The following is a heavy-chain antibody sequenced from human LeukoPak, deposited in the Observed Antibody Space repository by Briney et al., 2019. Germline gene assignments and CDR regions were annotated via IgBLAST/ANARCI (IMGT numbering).Heavy chain of an antibody. V-gene: IGHV3-21*01. CDR3: ARPYYYGSGSYFPYYMDV. J-gene: IGHJ6*03. Sequence: PGGSLRLSCAASGFTFSSYSMNWVRQAPGKGLEWVSSISSSSSYIYYADSVKGRFTISRDNAKNSLYLQMNSLRAEDTAVYYCARPYYYGSGSYFPYYMDVWGKGTTVTVSS. CDR2: ISSSSSYI. D-gene: IGHD3-10*01. CDR1: GFTFSSYS.